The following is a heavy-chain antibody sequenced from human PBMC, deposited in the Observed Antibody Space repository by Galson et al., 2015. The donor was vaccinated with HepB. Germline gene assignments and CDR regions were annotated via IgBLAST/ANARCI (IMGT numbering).Heavy chain of an antibody. D-gene: IGHD3-22*01. Sequence: SETLSLTCTVSGGSISSSSYYWGWIRQPPGKGLEWIGSICYSGSTYYNPSLKSRVTISVDTSKNQFSLKLSSVTAADTAVYYCARAADYDSSGLGGGYFDYWGQGTLVAVSS. CDR1: GGSISSSSYY. CDR3: ARAADYDSSGLGGGYFDY. CDR2: ICYSGST. J-gene: IGHJ4*02. V-gene: IGHV4-39*01.